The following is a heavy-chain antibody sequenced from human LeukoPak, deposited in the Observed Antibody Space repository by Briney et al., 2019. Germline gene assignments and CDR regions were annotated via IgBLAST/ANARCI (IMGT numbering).Heavy chain of an antibody. V-gene: IGHV3-23*03. CDR1: GFTFSSYA. CDR2: IYSGGST. CDR3: ARGAHSSGWYVI. D-gene: IGHD6-19*01. J-gene: IGHJ3*02. Sequence: PGGSLRLSCAASGFTFSSYAMSWVRQAPGKGLEWVSVIYSGGSTYYADSVKGRFTISRDNAKNSLYLQMNSLRAEDTAVYYCARGAHSSGWYVIWGQGTMVTVSS.